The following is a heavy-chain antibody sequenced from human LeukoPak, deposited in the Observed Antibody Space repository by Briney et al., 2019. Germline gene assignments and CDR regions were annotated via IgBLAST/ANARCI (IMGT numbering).Heavy chain of an antibody. CDR1: GGSFSGYY. J-gene: IGHJ6*03. V-gene: IGHV3-21*01. D-gene: IGHD6-19*01. CDR2: ISSSSSYI. Sequence: ETLSLTCAVYGGSFSGYYWSWIRQPPGKGLQSVSSISSSSSYIYYADSVKGRFTISRDNSKNSLYLQMNSLRDEDTAVYYCARGDSSGPDYYYYMDVWGKGTTVTISS. CDR3: ARGDSSGPDYYYYMDV.